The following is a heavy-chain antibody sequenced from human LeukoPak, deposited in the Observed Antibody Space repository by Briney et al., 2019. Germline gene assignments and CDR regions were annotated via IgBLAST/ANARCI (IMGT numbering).Heavy chain of an antibody. D-gene: IGHD3-3*01. CDR1: GSSISGFY. CDR3: VRTGQYAEIEWH. Sequence: PSETLSLTCGVSGSSISGFYRSWLRQPPGKGLQWIGYIDQSGKPNYNPSLKSRVTISADTSKRHFSLELSAVTAADTALYYCVRTGQYAEIEWHWGRGTLVTVSS. CDR2: IDQSGKP. V-gene: IGHV4-59*12. J-gene: IGHJ4*02.